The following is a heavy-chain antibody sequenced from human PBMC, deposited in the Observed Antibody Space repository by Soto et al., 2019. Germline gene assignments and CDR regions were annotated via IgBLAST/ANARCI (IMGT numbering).Heavy chain of an antibody. CDR1: GGTFSSYG. CDR2: IIPIFGTA. V-gene: IGHV1-69*06. D-gene: IGHD2-21*01. Sequence: SVKVSCKASGGTFSSYGISWVRQAPGQGLEWMGGIIPIFGTANYAQKFQGRVTITADKSTSTAYMELSSLRSEDTAVYYCARDLIVVGAADYYYYAMDVWGQGTTVTVSS. CDR3: ARDLIVVGAADYYYYAMDV. J-gene: IGHJ6*02.